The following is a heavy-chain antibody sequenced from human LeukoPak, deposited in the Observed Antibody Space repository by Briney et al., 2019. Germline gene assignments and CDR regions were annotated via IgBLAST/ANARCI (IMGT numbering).Heavy chain of an antibody. CDR3: ARAIYHLDY. J-gene: IGHJ4*02. Sequence: GGSLRLSCTAYGFTFSDYEMDWVRQAPGKGLEWVSYISSDGSTIYYAGSVKGRFTISRDNAKNSLYLQMNSLRAEDTAVYYCARAIYHLDYWGQGTLVTVSS. D-gene: IGHD1-14*01. CDR2: ISSDGSTI. V-gene: IGHV3-48*03. CDR1: GFTFSDYE.